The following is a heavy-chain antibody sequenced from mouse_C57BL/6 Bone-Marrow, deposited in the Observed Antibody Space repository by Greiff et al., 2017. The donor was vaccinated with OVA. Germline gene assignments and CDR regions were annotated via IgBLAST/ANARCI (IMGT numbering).Heavy chain of an antibody. J-gene: IGHJ2*01. D-gene: IGHD5-1*01. V-gene: IGHV1-15*01. Sequence: VKLVESGAELVRPGASVTLSCKASGYTFTDYEMHWVKQTPVHGLEWIGAIDPETGGTAYNQKFKGKAILTADKSSSTAYMELRSLTSEDSAVYYCTRWGTYYWGQGTTLTVSS. CDR2: IDPETGGT. CDR3: TRWGTYY. CDR1: GYTFTDYE.